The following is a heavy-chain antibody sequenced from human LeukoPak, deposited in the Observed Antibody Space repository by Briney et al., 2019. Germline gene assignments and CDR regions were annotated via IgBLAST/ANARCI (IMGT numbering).Heavy chain of an antibody. V-gene: IGHV3-13*01. CDR2: IGTAGDT. CDR1: GFTFSSYD. D-gene: IGHD6-19*01. Sequence: SGGSLRLSCAASGFTFSSYDMHWVRQATGKGLEWVSAIGTAGDTYYPGSVKGRFTISRENAKNSLYLQMNSLRAGDTAVYYCARGGSSGWYLYHYYGMDVWGQGTTVTVSS. J-gene: IGHJ6*02. CDR3: ARGGSSGWYLYHYYGMDV.